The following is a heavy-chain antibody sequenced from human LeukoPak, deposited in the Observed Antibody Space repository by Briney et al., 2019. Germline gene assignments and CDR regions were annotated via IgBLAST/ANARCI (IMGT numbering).Heavy chain of an antibody. Sequence: SETLSLTCIVSGASFNTGDYYWNWIRQHPGKGLEWIGYIYNNGSTYYNPSLKSRVTISVDTSKNHFSLRLTSVTAADSAVYYCARGAPPDSWGQGTLVTVSS. CDR1: GASFNTGDYY. CDR2: IYNNGST. J-gene: IGHJ4*02. CDR3: ARGAPPDS. V-gene: IGHV4-31*03.